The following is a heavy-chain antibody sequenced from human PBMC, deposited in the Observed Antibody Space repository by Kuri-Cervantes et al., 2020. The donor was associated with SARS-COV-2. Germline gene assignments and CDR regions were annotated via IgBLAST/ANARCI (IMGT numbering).Heavy chain of an antibody. CDR2: IKSKTDGGTT. CDR1: GFTFSGSA. Sequence: GESLKISCAASGFTFSGSAMHWVRQAPGKGLEWVGRIKSKTDGGTTDYAAPVKGRFTISRDDSKNTLYLQMNSLKTEDTAVYYCTTDLPNPTYPRYYYYYYGMDVWGQGTTVTVSS. V-gene: IGHV3-15*01. D-gene: IGHD2-2*02. CDR3: TTDLPNPTYPRYYYYYYGMDV. J-gene: IGHJ6*02.